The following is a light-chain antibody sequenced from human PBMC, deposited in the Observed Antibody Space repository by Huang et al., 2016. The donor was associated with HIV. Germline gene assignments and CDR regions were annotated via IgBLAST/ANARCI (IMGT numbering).Light chain of an antibody. Sequence: DIQMTQSPSSLSASVEDRVTITCQASQDISNYLNWYQQKPGTAPKLLIYDASNLETGVPSRFSGSGSGADFTFTISSLQPEDIATYYCQHYDNLPLTFGGGTKVEIK. V-gene: IGKV1-33*01. CDR3: QHYDNLPLT. CDR2: DAS. J-gene: IGKJ4*01. CDR1: QDISNY.